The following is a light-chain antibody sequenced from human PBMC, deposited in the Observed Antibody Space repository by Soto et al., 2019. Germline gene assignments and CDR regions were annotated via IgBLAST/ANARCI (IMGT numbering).Light chain of an antibody. CDR3: LLYSGGVVV. J-gene: IGLJ2*01. V-gene: IGLV1-40*01. Sequence: QSVLTQPPSVSGAPGQRVTISCTGSSSNIGAGYDVHWYQQLPGTAPKLLIYGNSNRPSGVPDRFSGSKSGTSASLAITGLQAEDEADYYCLLYSGGVVVFGGGTKLTVL. CDR2: GNS. CDR1: SSNIGAGYD.